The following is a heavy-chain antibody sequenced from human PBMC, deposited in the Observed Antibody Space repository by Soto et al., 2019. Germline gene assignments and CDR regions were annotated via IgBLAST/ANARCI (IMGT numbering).Heavy chain of an antibody. CDR3: ARGDRRVVVTAADYYYYGMDV. J-gene: IGHJ6*02. D-gene: IGHD2-21*02. Sequence: ASVKVSCKASGGTFSSYAISWVRQAPGQGLEWMGGIIPIFGTANYAQKFQGRVTITADESTSTAYMELSSLRSEDTAVYHCARGDRRVVVTAADYYYYGMDVWGQGTTVTVSS. CDR1: GGTFSSYA. V-gene: IGHV1-69*13. CDR2: IIPIFGTA.